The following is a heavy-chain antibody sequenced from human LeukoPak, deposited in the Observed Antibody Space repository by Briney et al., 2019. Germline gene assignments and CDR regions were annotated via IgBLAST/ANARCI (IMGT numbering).Heavy chain of an antibody. CDR1: GDSVSSNSAT. V-gene: IGHV6-1*01. D-gene: IGHD3-10*01. CDR3: ARELGRRGIGY. CDR2: TYYRSKWFN. J-gene: IGHJ4*02. Sequence: SQTLSLTCAISGDSVSSNSATWTFIRQSPSRGLEWLGRTYYRSKWFNEYAVSVKSRITINTDTSKNQFSLQLTSVTPEDTAMYFCARELGRRGIGYWGQGTLVTVSS.